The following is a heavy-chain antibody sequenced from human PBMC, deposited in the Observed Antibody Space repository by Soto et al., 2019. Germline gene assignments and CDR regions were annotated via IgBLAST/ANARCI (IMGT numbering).Heavy chain of an antibody. Sequence: VVSLKISCKGSGYSFTSYWNGWVRHMPGKGLEWMGIIYPGDSDTRYSPSFQGQVTISADKSISTAYLQWSSLKASDTAMYYCASTSIAAAGKDYNWFDPWGQGTLVTVSS. CDR2: IYPGDSDT. D-gene: IGHD6-13*01. CDR3: ASTSIAAAGKDYNWFDP. J-gene: IGHJ5*02. V-gene: IGHV5-51*01. CDR1: GYSFTSYW.